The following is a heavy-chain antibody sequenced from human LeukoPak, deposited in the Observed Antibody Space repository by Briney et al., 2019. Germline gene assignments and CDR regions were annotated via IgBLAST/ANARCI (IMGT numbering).Heavy chain of an antibody. CDR1: GGTLSSYS. Sequence: ASVKVSCKASGGTLSSYSISWVRQAPGQGLEWMGNIIPVSGTTDYAQNFQGRVTITTDESTTITYMELSSLRSDDTAVYYCARAGGYSGYDWSLPWDYYYGMDVWGQGTTVTVSS. CDR2: IIPVSGTT. J-gene: IGHJ6*02. CDR3: ARAGGYSGYDWSLPWDYYYGMDV. D-gene: IGHD5-12*01. V-gene: IGHV1-69*05.